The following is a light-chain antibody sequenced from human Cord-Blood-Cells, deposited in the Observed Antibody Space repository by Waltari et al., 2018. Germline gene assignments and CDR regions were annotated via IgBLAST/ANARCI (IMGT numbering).Light chain of an antibody. CDR1: QSISSY. J-gene: IGKJ2*01. Sequence: DIQMPQSPSSLSASVGDRVTITCRASQSISSYLNWYQQKPGKDPKLLIYAASSLHSGVPSRFSGSGSGTDFTLTISSLQPEDFATYYCQQSYSTLLYTFGQGTKLEIK. CDR2: AAS. V-gene: IGKV1-39*01. CDR3: QQSYSTLLYT.